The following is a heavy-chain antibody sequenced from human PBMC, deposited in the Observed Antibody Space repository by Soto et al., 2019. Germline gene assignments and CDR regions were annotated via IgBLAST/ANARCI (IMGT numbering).Heavy chain of an antibody. CDR2: TYYRSKWNT. CDR3: ARDYYESGGYFDC. Sequence: PSQTLSLTCAISGDNVSSNSAAWNWIRQSPSRGLEWLGRTYYRSKWNTDYAVSVNSRITISPDTSKNQFSLQLKSVTPEDTGVYYYARDYYESGGYFDCWGQGNLVTVSS. D-gene: IGHD3-22*01. J-gene: IGHJ4*02. V-gene: IGHV6-1*01. CDR1: GDNVSSNSAA.